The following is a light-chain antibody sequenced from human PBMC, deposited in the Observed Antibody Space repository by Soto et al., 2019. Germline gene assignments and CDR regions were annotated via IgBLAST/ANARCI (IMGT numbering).Light chain of an antibody. CDR1: QSVGSTY. CDR2: DAS. Sequence: EIVLTQSPGTLSLSPGERATLSCRASQSVGSTYLAWYQQKPGQAPRLLIYDASSRATGIPDRFSGSGSGTDFTLTISRLEPEDFAVYYCQQYGDSPWTFGQRTKVDIK. J-gene: IGKJ1*01. CDR3: QQYGDSPWT. V-gene: IGKV3-20*01.